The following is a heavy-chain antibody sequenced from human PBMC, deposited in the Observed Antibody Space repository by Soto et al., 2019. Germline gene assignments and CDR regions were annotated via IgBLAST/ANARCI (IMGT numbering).Heavy chain of an antibody. D-gene: IGHD3-3*01. CDR2: IYYSGST. CDR3: ARGYLVPDRRYYDFWSGYMYYYYMDV. CDR1: GGSISSYY. Sequence: SETLSLTCTVSGGSISSYYWSWIRQPPGKGLEWIGYIYYSGSTNYNPSLKSRVTISVDTSKNQFSLKLSSVTAADTAVYYCARGYLVPDRRYYDFWSGYMYYYYMDVWGKGTTVTVSS. J-gene: IGHJ6*03. V-gene: IGHV4-59*01.